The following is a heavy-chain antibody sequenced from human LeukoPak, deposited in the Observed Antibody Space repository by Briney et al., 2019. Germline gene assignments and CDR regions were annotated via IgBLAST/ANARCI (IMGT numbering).Heavy chain of an antibody. CDR1: GGSIGSSSYY. CDR2: MYYSGNT. V-gene: IGHV4-39*01. D-gene: IGHD1-26*01. Sequence: PSETLSLTCTVSGGSIGSSSYYWAWIRQPPGKGLEWIGSMYYSGNTYYNPSLKSRVTISADTSKNQFSMKLSSVTAADTAVYYCGRCSSGSYNWFDPWGQGTLVTVSS. CDR3: GRCSSGSYNWFDP. J-gene: IGHJ5*02.